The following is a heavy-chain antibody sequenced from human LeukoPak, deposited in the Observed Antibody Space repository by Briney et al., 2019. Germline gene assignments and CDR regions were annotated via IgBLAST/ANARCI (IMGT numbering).Heavy chain of an antibody. V-gene: IGHV3-21*01. CDR3: ARERSHYYGSGSPYYFDY. D-gene: IGHD3-10*01. CDR1: GFTFSKYA. J-gene: IGHJ4*02. Sequence: GGSLRLSCAASGFTFSKYAMSWVRQAPGKGLEWVSSISSSSSYIYYADSVKGRFTISRDNAKNSLYLQMNSLRAEDTAVYYCARERSHYYGSGSPYYFDYWGQGTLVTVSS. CDR2: ISSSSSYI.